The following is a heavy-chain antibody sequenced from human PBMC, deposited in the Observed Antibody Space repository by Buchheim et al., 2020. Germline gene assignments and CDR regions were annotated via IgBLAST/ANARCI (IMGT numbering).Heavy chain of an antibody. CDR2: IYYSGST. J-gene: IGHJ6*03. D-gene: IGHD3-3*01. CDR3: ARDRHDFWSGLDYYYYYMDV. V-gene: IGHV4-59*01. Sequence: QVQLQESGPGLVKPSETLSLTCTVSGGSISSYYWSWIRQPPGKGLEWIGYIYYSGSTNYNPSLKSRVTISVDTSKNQFSLKLSSVTAADTAVYYCARDRHDFWSGLDYYYYYMDVWGKGTT. CDR1: GGSISSYY.